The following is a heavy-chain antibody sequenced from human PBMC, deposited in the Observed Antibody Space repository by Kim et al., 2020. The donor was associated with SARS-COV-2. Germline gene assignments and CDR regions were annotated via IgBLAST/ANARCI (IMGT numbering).Heavy chain of an antibody. V-gene: IGHV4-59*13. CDR2: VFQSGRT. CDR3: ARDLGISGTDFLYFYGSD. CDR1: GASINTFY. Sequence: SETLSLTCTVSGASINTFYWSWLRQAPGKGLEWIGYVFQSGRTKYNPSLKSRVTISLDTTKNQASLKLKSVTAAEPAIYFCARDLGISGTDFLYFYGSD. J-gene: IGHJ6*01. D-gene: IGHD1-26*01.